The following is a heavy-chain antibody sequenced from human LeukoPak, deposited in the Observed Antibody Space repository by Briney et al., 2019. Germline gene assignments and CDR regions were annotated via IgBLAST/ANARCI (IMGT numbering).Heavy chain of an antibody. D-gene: IGHD2-15*01. V-gene: IGHV4-34*01. CDR1: GGSFSGYY. J-gene: IGHJ6*03. Sequence: PSETLSLTCAVYGGSFSGYYWSWIRQPPGKGLEWIGEINHSGSTNYNPSLKSRVTISVDTFKNQFSLKLSSVTAADTAVYYCARVLTVAARYYYYYYMDVWGKGTTVTISS. CDR3: ARVLTVAARYYYYYYMDV. CDR2: INHSGST.